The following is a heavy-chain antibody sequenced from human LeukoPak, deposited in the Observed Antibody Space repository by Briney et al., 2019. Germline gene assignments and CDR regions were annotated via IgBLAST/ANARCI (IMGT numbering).Heavy chain of an antibody. V-gene: IGHV1-2*02. J-gene: IGHJ3*01. CDR3: ARDYSDGHNRRDAFDL. CDR2: INPKSGAT. D-gene: IGHD5-18*01. CDR1: GYSFSDFH. Sequence: GASVRVPCKASGYSFSDFHIHWVRQAPGQGLEWMGWINPKSGATSYAERFRGRVTMTRDTSLNTVYLELASLYSDDTAVFYCARDYSDGHNRRDAFDLWGQGTTLIVSS.